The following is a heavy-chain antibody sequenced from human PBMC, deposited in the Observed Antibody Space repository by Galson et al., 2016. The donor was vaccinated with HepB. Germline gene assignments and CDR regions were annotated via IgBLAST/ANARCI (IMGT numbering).Heavy chain of an antibody. CDR2: ISTLGSTI. Sequence: SLRLSCAASGFTFSTYSMNWVRQAPGKGLEWVAYISTLGSTIYYADSVEGRFTISRDNAKNSLFLQMNSLRDEDSAVYYCASGSRTTVTTSYYYGMYAWGQGTTVTVSS. D-gene: IGHD4-17*01. CDR3: ASGSRTTVTTSYYYGMYA. J-gene: IGHJ6*02. CDR1: GFTFSTYS. V-gene: IGHV3-48*02.